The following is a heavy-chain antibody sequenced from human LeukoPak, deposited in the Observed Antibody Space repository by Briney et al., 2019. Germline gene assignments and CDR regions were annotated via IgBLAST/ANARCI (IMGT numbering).Heavy chain of an antibody. CDR3: ARVQRGIAVALDY. Sequence: GGSLRLSCAASGFTFSSYWMSWVRQAPGKGLEWVANIKQDGSEKYYVDSVKGRFTISRDNAKNLLYLQMNSLRAEDTAVYYCARVQRGIAVALDYWGQGTLATVSS. CDR1: GFTFSSYW. V-gene: IGHV3-7*04. CDR2: IKQDGSEK. D-gene: IGHD6-19*01. J-gene: IGHJ4*02.